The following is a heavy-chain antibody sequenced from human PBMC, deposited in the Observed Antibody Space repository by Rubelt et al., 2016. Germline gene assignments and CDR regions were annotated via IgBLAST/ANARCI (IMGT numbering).Heavy chain of an antibody. V-gene: IGHV4-34*01. Sequence: QVQLQQWGAGLLKPSETLSLTCAVYGGSFSGYYWSWIRQPPGKGLEWIGEINHSGSTNYNPSLKSRVTISVDTSKNQFSLRLTSVTAAHTAGYYLARRTVVVIAMRADAFDIWGQGTMVTVSS. CDR1: GGSFSGYY. D-gene: IGHD2-21*01. J-gene: IGHJ3*02. CDR2: INHSGST. CDR3: ARRTVVVIAMRADAFDI.